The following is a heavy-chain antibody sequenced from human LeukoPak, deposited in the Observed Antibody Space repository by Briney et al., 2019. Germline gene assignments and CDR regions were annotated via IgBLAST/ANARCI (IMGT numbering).Heavy chain of an antibody. CDR3: AREGGYSYGFDY. D-gene: IGHD5-18*01. CDR2: ISSSSSYI. Sequence: SGGSLRLSCAASGFTFSSYSMNWVRQAPGKGLEWVSSISSSSSYIYYADSVKGRFTISRDNAKNSLYLQMNSLRAEDTAVYYCAREGGYSYGFDYWGQGTLVTVSS. V-gene: IGHV3-21*01. J-gene: IGHJ4*02. CDR1: GFTFSSYS.